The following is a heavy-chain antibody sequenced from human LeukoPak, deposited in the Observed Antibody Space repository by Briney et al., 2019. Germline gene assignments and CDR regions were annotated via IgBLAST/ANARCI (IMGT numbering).Heavy chain of an antibody. CDR2: MSHSGST. V-gene: IGHV4-59*01. CDR3: ARVPYSSSWYLDY. D-gene: IGHD6-13*01. CDR1: GGSMKSFY. J-gene: IGHJ4*02. Sequence: MTSETLSLTCTVSGGSMKSFYWNWIRQSPGKGLEWIGYMSHSGSTNYNPSLETRVSMSVDTSKNHFSLKLSSVTAADTAVYYCARVPYSSSWYLDYWGQGTLVTVSS.